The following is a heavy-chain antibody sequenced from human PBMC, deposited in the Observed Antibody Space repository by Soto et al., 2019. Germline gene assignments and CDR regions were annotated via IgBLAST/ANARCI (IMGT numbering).Heavy chain of an antibody. V-gene: IGHV4-59*01. CDR2: IYYSGST. J-gene: IGHJ4*02. CDR3: ARTLAGNPSYSSGWYLDY. D-gene: IGHD6-19*01. CDR1: GGSISSYY. Sequence: QVQLQESGPGLVKPSETLSLTCTVSGGSISSYYWSWIRQPPGRGLEWIGYIYYSGSTNYNPSLKSRVTISVDTSKNQFSLKLSSVTAADTAVYYCARTLAGNPSYSSGWYLDYWGQGTLVTVSS.